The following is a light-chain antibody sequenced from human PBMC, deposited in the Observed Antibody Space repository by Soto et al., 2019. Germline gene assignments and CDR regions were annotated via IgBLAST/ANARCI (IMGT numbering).Light chain of an antibody. Sequence: DIQVTQSPSSVSASVGDRVTITCRASQGIARWLAWYQQKPGKAPKLLIHTSSILLRGIPSRFSGSGSRTDFTFTISSLQPEDFALYYFQQANSFHLTFGGGTKVEIK. CDR2: TSS. CDR3: QQANSFHLT. V-gene: IGKV1D-12*01. J-gene: IGKJ4*01. CDR1: QGIARW.